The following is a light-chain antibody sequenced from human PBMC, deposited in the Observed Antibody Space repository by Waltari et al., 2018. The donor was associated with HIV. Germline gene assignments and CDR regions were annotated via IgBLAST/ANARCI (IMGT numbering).Light chain of an antibody. CDR2: EDF. Sequence: SYELTQPPSVSVSPGQTASITCSGAKLGDKYACWYQQKPGQSPVPVIYEDFKRPSGIPGRFSGSNSGNTSTLTISGTQAMDEADYYCQAWDSSAVLFGGGTKLTVL. V-gene: IGLV3-1*01. J-gene: IGLJ2*01. CDR3: QAWDSSAVL. CDR1: KLGDKY.